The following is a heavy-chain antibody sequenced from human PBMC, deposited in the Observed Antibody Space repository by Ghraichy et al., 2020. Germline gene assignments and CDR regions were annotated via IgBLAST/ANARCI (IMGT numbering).Heavy chain of an antibody. CDR2: IDHSGST. J-gene: IGHJ5*02. CDR3: ARGVVCGSTSCYMGGWFDP. D-gene: IGHD2-2*02. Sequence: SETLSLTCAVSGGSISSGGYSWSWIRQPPGKGLEWIGYIDHSGSTYYNPSLKSRVTISVDRSKNQYSLKLSSVTAADTAVYYCARGVVCGSTSCYMGGWFDPWGQGTLVTVSS. V-gene: IGHV4-30-2*01. CDR1: GGSISSGGYS.